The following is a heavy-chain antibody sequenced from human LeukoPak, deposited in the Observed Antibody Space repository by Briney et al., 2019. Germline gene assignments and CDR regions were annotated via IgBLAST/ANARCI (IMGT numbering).Heavy chain of an antibody. CDR1: GYIFSDFS. CDR2: MSEDGNEI. J-gene: IGHJ4*02. Sequence: GGSLRLSCTVSGYIFSDFSMSWVRQAPGKGLEWVAKMSEDGNEIFYVDSVKGRFTISRDNTKKSLYLQLNSLRPEDSAVYYCARPRGCGSARCNNFDYWGQGTLVTVSS. D-gene: IGHD2-2*01. V-gene: IGHV3-7*01. CDR3: ARPRGCGSARCNNFDY.